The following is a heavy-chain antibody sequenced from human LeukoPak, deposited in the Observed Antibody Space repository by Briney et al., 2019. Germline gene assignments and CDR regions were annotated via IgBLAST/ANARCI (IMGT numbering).Heavy chain of an antibody. V-gene: IGHV1-2*02. Sequence: ASVKVSCKASGYTFTGYYMHWVRQAPGQGLEWMGWINPNSGGTNYAQKFQGRVTMTRDTSISTAYMELSRLRSDDTAVYYCARDASWAGTPSNYFDYWGQGTLVTVSS. CDR3: ARDASWAGTPSNYFDY. CDR1: GYTFTGYY. D-gene: IGHD1-1*01. J-gene: IGHJ4*02. CDR2: INPNSGGT.